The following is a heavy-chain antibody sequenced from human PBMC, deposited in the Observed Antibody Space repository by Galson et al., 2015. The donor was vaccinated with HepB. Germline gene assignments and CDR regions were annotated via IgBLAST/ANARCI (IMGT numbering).Heavy chain of an antibody. CDR2: IDPGDSYT. Sequence: QSGAEVKKPGESLRISCKGSGYSFTSYWISWVRQMPGKGLEWMGRIDPGDSYTNYSPSFQGHVTISADKSISTAYLQWSSLKASDTAMYYCAREGGYSGYGEGYYDSSGYRLTDYWGQGTLVTVSS. V-gene: IGHV5-10-1*01. CDR3: AREGGYSGYGEGYYDSSGYRLTDY. J-gene: IGHJ4*02. CDR1: GYSFTSYW. D-gene: IGHD3-22*01.